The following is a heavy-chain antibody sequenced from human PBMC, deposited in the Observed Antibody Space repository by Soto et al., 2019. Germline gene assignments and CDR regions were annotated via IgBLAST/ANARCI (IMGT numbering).Heavy chain of an antibody. J-gene: IGHJ6*03. CDR3: ARGRRFCSGGSCSISVPYYMDV. V-gene: IGHV3-33*01. D-gene: IGHD2-15*01. CDR2: IWYDGSNK. Sequence: GGSLRLSCAASGFIFSNYGMHWVRQAPGKGLEWVAIIWYDGSNKYYVDSVKGRFTVSRDNSKNTLYLQMNSLRVEDTAVYYCARGRRFCSGGSCSISVPYYMDVWGRGTTVTVSS. CDR1: GFIFSNYG.